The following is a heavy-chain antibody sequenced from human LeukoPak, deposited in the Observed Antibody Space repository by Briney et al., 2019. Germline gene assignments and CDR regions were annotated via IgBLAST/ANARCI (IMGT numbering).Heavy chain of an antibody. J-gene: IGHJ4*02. CDR1: GGSISSSSYY. CDR3: ASILGGAVDY. D-gene: IGHD3-3*01. CDR2: IYYSGST. V-gene: IGHV4-39*01. Sequence: SETLSLTCTVSGGSISSSSYYWGWIRQPPGTGLEWIGSIYYSGSTYYNPSLKSRVTISVDTSKNQFSLKLSSVTAADTAVYYCASILGGAVDYWGQGTLVTVSS.